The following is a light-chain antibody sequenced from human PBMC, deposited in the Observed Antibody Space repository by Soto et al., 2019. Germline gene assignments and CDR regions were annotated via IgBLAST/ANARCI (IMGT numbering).Light chain of an antibody. J-gene: IGKJ1*01. CDR3: QQSYDMPWT. V-gene: IGKV1-39*01. Sequence: DIQMTQSPSSLSASVGDTVTITCRASQSISTYLTWYQQKPGKAPKLLIYAAYTLQSGVPSRFSGSGSGIDFTLAISSLQPEDFAAYYCQQSYDMPWTFGQGTKVEIK. CDR2: AAY. CDR1: QSISTY.